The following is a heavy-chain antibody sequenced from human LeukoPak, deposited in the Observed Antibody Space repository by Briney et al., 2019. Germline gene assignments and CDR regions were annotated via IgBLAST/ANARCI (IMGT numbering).Heavy chain of an antibody. CDR3: AKTEDYGDYALFDY. V-gene: IGHV4-61*01. CDR2: IYYSGST. D-gene: IGHD4-17*01. Sequence: KPSETLSLTCTVSGGSVSSGSYYWSWIRQPPGKGLEWIGYIYYSGSTNYNPSLKSRVTISVDTSKNQFSPKLSSVTAADTAVYYCAKTEDYGDYALFDYWGQGTLVTVSS. CDR1: GGSVSSGSYY. J-gene: IGHJ4*02.